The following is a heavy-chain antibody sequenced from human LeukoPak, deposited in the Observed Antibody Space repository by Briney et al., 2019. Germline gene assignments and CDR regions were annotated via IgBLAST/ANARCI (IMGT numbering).Heavy chain of an antibody. D-gene: IGHD2-15*01. J-gene: IGHJ4*02. V-gene: IGHV3-48*02. CDR1: GFTFSSYS. Sequence: GGSLRLSCAASGFTFSSYSMNWVRQAPGKGLEWVSYISSGSGTIYYADSVKGRFTISRDNAKNSLHLQLNSLRDEDTAVYYCVRGGRLLSFDNWGQGTLVTVSS. CDR2: ISSGSGTI. CDR3: VRGGRLLSFDN.